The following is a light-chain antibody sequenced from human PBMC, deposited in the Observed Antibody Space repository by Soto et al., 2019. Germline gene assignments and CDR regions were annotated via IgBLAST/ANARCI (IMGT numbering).Light chain of an antibody. V-gene: IGLV2-14*01. J-gene: IGLJ2*01. Sequence: QSALTQPASVSGSPGQSITMSCTGTSSDVGGFNYVSWYQQYPGKAPKLMIYEVTYRPSGVSNRFSGSKSGNTASLTISGLQAEDEAEYYCSSYSSSSTHVVFGGGTKVTVL. CDR2: EVT. CDR1: SSDVGGFNY. CDR3: SSYSSSSTHVV.